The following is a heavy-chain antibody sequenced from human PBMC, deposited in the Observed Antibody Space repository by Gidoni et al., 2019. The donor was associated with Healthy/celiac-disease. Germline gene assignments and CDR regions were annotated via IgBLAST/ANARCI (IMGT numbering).Heavy chain of an antibody. CDR2: IYTSGST. D-gene: IGHD3-3*01. CDR1: GGHISSGSYY. J-gene: IGHJ4*02. Sequence: QVQLQESGPGLVKPSQTLSLTCTVTGGHISSGSYYWSWIRPPAGKGLEWIGRIYTSGSTNYNPSLKSRVTMSVDTSKNQFSLKLSSVTAADTAVYYCARGVGGYYGGNFDYWGQGTLVTVSS. V-gene: IGHV4-61*02. CDR3: ARGVGGYYGGNFDY.